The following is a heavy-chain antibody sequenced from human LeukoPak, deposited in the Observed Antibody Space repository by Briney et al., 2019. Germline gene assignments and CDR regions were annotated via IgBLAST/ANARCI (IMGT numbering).Heavy chain of an antibody. CDR1: GGSISSSSYY. V-gene: IGHV4-39*01. CDR3: ASSYYDFWSGHYYFDY. Sequence: PSETLSLTCTVSGGSISSSSYYWGWIRQPPGKGLEWIGSIYYSGSTYYNPSLKSRFTISVDTSKNQFSLKLSSVTAADTAVYYCASSYYDFWSGHYYFDYWGQGTLVTVSS. J-gene: IGHJ4*02. CDR2: IYYSGST. D-gene: IGHD3-3*01.